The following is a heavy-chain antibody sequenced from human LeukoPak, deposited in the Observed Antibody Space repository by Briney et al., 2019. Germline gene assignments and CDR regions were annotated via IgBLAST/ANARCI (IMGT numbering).Heavy chain of an antibody. V-gene: IGHV4-39*07. D-gene: IGHD3-16*01. CDR1: GVSISSSSYY. J-gene: IGHJ4*02. CDR2: IYYSGST. CDR3: ARGGGSLGSFDY. Sequence: SETLSLTCTVSGVSISSSSYYWGWIRQPPGKGLEWIGSIYYSGSTYYNPSLKSRVTISVDTSKNQFSLKLSSVTAADTAVYYCARGGGSLGSFDYWGQGTLVTVSS.